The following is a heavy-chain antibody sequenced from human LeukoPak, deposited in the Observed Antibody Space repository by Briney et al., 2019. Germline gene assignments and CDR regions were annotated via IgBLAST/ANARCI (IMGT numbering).Heavy chain of an antibody. CDR3: ARDDRRADAFDI. CDR2: IYHSGST. Sequence: SETLSLTCTVSGGSISSSSYYWGWIRQPPGKGLEWIGYIYHSGSTYYNPSLKSRVTISVDRSKNQFSLKLSSVTAADTAVYYCARDDRRADAFDIWGQGTMVTVSS. J-gene: IGHJ3*02. CDR1: GGSISSSSYY. V-gene: IGHV4-39*07.